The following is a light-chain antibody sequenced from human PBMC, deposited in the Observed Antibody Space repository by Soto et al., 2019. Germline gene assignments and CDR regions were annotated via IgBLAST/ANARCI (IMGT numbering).Light chain of an antibody. Sequence: EIVLTQSPGTLSLSPGERATLSCRASQSVSCSYLAWYQQKPCEAHRLHIYGASRRATIITNRFSGSGSGTDFTLTISRLEPEDFAESYCQHYRSSPPVTFGGGTKVAIK. CDR2: GAS. V-gene: IGKV3-20*01. J-gene: IGKJ4*01. CDR3: QHYRSSPPVT. CDR1: QSVSCSY.